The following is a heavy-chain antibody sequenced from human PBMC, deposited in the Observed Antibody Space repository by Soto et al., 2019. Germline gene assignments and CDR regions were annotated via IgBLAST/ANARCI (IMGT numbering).Heavy chain of an antibody. CDR1: GGSISSSSYY. D-gene: IGHD4-4*01. CDR3: ASLTTVTKKYYYYYGMDV. J-gene: IGHJ6*02. CDR2: IYYSGST. Sequence: PSETLSLTCTVSGGSISSSSYYWGWIRQPPGKGLEWIGSIYYSGSTYYNPSLKSRVTISVDTSKNQFSLKLSSVTAADTAVYYCASLTTVTKKYYYYYGMDVWGQGTTVT. V-gene: IGHV4-39*01.